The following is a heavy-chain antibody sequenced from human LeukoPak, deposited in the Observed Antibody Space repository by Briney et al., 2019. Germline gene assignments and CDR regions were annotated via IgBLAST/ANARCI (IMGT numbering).Heavy chain of an antibody. CDR2: IYDSGST. CDR1: GGSSSSSSYY. V-gene: IGHV4-30-4*08. CDR3: ARDCSGGSCYGAFDI. J-gene: IGHJ3*02. D-gene: IGHD2-15*01. Sequence: SETLSLTCTVSGGSSSSSSYYWGWIRQPPGKELEWIGYIYDSGSTYYNPSLKSRITISVDTSENRFSLKLSSVTATDTAVYYCARDCSGGSCYGAFDIWGQGTMVTVSS.